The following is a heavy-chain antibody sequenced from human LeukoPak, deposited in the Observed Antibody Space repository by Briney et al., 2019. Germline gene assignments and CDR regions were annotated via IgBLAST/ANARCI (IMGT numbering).Heavy chain of an antibody. V-gene: IGHV6-1*01. Sequence: SQTLSVTCAISGDTVSSINGAWNWVRQSPSRGLEWLVRTYYRSKWYSDYAVPIQGRISINPDTSKNQFTLHLFSVTPDDTAVYYCARDVATTGWYTFDYWGQGTRVTVSS. CDR3: ARDVATTGWYTFDY. J-gene: IGHJ4*02. CDR1: GDTVSSINGA. D-gene: IGHD6-19*01. CDR2: TYYRSKWYS.